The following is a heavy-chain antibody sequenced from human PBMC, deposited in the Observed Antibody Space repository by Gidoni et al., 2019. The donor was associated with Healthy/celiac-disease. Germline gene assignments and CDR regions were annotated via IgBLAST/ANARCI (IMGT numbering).Heavy chain of an antibody. CDR3: ARGLRIWYFDL. CDR1: GGSISSSSYY. V-gene: IGHV4-39*01. CDR2: IYYSGST. D-gene: IGHD4-17*01. J-gene: IGHJ2*01. Sequence: QLQLQESGPGLVKPSETLSLTCTVSGGSISSSSYYWGWIRQPPGKGLEWIGSIYYSGSTYYNPSLKSRVTISVDTSKNQFSLKLSSVTAADTAVYYCARGLRIWYFDLWGRGTLVTVSS.